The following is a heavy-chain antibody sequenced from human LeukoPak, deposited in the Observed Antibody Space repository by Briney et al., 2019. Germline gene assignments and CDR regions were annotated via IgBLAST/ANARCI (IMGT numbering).Heavy chain of an antibody. CDR3: AKIEGKYQLANVPDH. Sequence: GVSLKLSCAASGFTFSTYGMHWVRQAPGKGLEWVAFIRYDGNNKYYADFVKGRFTISRDNSKNTLYLHMNSLRTEDTAAYYCAKIEGKYQLANVPDHWGQGTLVTVSS. J-gene: IGHJ4*02. V-gene: IGHV3-30*02. D-gene: IGHD2-2*01. CDR1: GFTFSTYG. CDR2: IRYDGNNK.